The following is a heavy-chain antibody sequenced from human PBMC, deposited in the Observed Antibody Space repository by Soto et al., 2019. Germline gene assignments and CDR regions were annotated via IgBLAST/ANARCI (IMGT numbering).Heavy chain of an antibody. V-gene: IGHV5-51*01. J-gene: IGHJ4*02. CDR1: GYSFTNYW. D-gene: IGHD3-9*01. CDR3: VRSDSAGYYPH. CDR2: VNHADSDT. Sequence: GESLLISGKGSGYSFTNYWIGWVRQMPGKGLEWMGIVNHADSDTRYSPSFQGQVTVSVDKSISTAYLQRGSLKVSDTAMYYCVRSDSAGYYPHWGQGTPVTVSS.